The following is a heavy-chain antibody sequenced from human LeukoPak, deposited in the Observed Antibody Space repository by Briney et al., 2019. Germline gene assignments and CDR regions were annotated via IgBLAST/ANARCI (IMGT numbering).Heavy chain of an antibody. CDR1: GFTFSSYA. J-gene: IGHJ5*02. V-gene: IGHV3-30*04. D-gene: IGHD3-10*01. CDR2: ISYDGSNN. CDR3: ARSKGSGSQSSGNWFDP. Sequence: PGRSLRLSCAASGFTFSSYAMHWVRQAPGKGLEWVAVISYDGSNNYYADSVKGRFTISRDNSKNTLYLQMNSLRAEDTAVYYCARSKGSGSQSSGNWFDPWGQGTLVTVSS.